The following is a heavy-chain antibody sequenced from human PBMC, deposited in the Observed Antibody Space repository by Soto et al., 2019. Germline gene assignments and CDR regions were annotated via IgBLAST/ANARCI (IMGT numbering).Heavy chain of an antibody. CDR3: ARRIAATHCYYGLDV. V-gene: IGHV5-51*01. D-gene: IGHD2-21*01. CDR1: GYNFISYW. CDR2: IHPGDSET. J-gene: IGHJ6*02. Sequence: GESLKISCEGSGYNFISYWIGWVRQMPGKGLEWMGIIHPGDSETRYSPSFQGQVTISADKSISTAYLQWSSLKASDTAMYYCARRIAATHCYYGLDVWGQGTTVTVSS.